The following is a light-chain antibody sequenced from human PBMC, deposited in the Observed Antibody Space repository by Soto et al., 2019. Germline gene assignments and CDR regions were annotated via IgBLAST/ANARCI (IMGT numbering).Light chain of an antibody. Sequence: IMIPQSPATLSLSPGERATLSCRTSQSVSSSVAWYQQKPGQAPRLLIYGASTRATGTPARFSGSGSGTEFTLTISSLQSEDFAVYYCQQYKSWPPITFGQGTKVDIK. V-gene: IGKV3-15*01. J-gene: IGKJ1*01. CDR1: QSVSSS. CDR3: QQYKSWPPIT. CDR2: GAS.